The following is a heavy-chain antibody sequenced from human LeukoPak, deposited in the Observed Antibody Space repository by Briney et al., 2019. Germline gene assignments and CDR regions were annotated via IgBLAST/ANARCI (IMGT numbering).Heavy chain of an antibody. D-gene: IGHD6-13*01. Sequence: GGSLRLSCAASGFTFSSYWMHWVRQAPGKGLVWVSAISGSGAKTYYADSVKGRFTISRDNSKNTLYLEMNSLRADDTAVYYCAKDQGHIAAVTLGAFDIWGQGTMVTVSS. CDR3: AKDQGHIAAVTLGAFDI. CDR1: GFTFSSYW. CDR2: ISGSGAKT. V-gene: IGHV3-23*01. J-gene: IGHJ3*02.